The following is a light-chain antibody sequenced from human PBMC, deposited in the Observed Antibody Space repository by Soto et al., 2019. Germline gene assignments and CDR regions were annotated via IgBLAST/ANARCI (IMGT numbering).Light chain of an antibody. CDR1: SSDVGGYNY. V-gene: IGLV2-8*01. CDR3: CSYTSSSIRV. Sequence: QSALTQPPSASGSPGQSVTISCTGTSSDVGGYNYVSWYQQHPGKAPKLMIYEVSKRPSGVPDRFSGSKSGNTASLTVSGLQADDEADYYCCSYTSSSIRVFGGGTKVTVL. J-gene: IGLJ3*02. CDR2: EVS.